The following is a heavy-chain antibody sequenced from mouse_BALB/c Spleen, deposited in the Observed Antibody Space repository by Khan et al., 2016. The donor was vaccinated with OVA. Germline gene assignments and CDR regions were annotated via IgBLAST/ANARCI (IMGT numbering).Heavy chain of an antibody. Sequence: QVQLQQSGAELVRPGVSVKISCKGSGYTFTDFSMHWVKQSHAKSLEWIGVISTYYGDSIYNQKFKGKATMTVDKSSSTAYMELARLTSEDSAIYYCARGSGNYGFDYWGQGTLVTVSA. J-gene: IGHJ3*01. CDR1: GYTFTDFS. V-gene: IGHV1S137*01. CDR2: ISTYYGDS. D-gene: IGHD2-1*01. CDR3: ARGSGNYGFDY.